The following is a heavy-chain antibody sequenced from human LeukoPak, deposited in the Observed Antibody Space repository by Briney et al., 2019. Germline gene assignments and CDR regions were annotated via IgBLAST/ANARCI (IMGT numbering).Heavy chain of an antibody. D-gene: IGHD1-26*01. J-gene: IGHJ4*02. V-gene: IGHV3-23*01. CDR2: IIGGGGST. CDR3: AKGGKWDVTPFDY. Sequence: MNWVXQAXXXXLXWVSTIIGGGGSTYYPDSVKGRFTISRDNSKNTLYLQVNSLRAEDTAVYYCAKGGKWDVTPFDYWGQGTLVTVSS.